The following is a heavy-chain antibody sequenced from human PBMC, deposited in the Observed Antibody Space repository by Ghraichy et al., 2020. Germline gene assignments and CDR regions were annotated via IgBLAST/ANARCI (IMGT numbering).Heavy chain of an antibody. J-gene: IGHJ3*02. V-gene: IGHV3-53*01. D-gene: IGHD3-10*01. CDR2: IYSGGNT. CDR3: ARGIQGYGSGSYPHAFDI. Sequence: GGSLRLTCAASGFTVSSSHMSWVRQAPGKGLEWVSVIYSGGNTYYADSVKGRFTVSRDNSKNTLYLQMNSLRAADTAVYYCARGIQGYGSGSYPHAFDILGQGTKVTVSS. CDR1: GFTVSSSH.